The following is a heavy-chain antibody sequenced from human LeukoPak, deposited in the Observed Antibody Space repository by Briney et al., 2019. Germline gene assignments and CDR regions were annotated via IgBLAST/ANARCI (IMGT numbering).Heavy chain of an antibody. Sequence: GSLRLSCAASGFTVSSNYMSWARQAPGKGLEWVSVIYSGGSTYYTDSVKGRFTISRDNSKNTLYLQMNSLRAEDTAVYYCARGIVGALDAFDIWGQGTMVTVSS. V-gene: IGHV3-66*01. CDR1: GFTVSSNY. CDR2: IYSGGST. CDR3: ARGIVGALDAFDI. J-gene: IGHJ3*02. D-gene: IGHD1-26*01.